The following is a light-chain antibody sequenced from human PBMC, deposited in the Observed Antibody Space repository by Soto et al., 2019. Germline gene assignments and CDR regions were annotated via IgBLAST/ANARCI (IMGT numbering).Light chain of an antibody. J-gene: IGKJ1*01. Sequence: IKMAQSHSAESGSVGDRVTITCRASQTSSSWLAWYQQKPGKAPKLRIYKASTLKSGVPSRFSGSGAGTEFTLASSSVQPDDFASYSCQHSARYLEAFSQGTKVDIK. CDR3: QHSARYLEA. CDR2: KAS. V-gene: IGKV1-5*03. CDR1: QTSSSW.